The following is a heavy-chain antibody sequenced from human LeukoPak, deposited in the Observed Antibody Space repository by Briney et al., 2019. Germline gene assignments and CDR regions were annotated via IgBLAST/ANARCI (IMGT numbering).Heavy chain of an antibody. CDR3: ARDGLSGYVYDY. V-gene: IGHV4-30-4*08. Sequence: SQTLSLTGTVSGGSISSGDYYWSWIRQPPGKGLEWIGYIYYSGSTYYNPSLKTRVTISLDTSKNQFSLKLSSVTAADTAVYYCARDGLSGYVYDYWGQGTLVTVSS. D-gene: IGHD5-12*01. CDR1: GGSISSGDYY. J-gene: IGHJ4*02. CDR2: IYYSGST.